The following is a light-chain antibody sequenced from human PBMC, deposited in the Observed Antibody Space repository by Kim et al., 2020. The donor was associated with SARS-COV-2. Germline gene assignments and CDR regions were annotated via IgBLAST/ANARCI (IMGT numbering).Light chain of an antibody. V-gene: IGLV6-57*03. Sequence: NFMLTQPHSVSESPGKTVTISRTRSSGSIASNYVQWYQQRPGSAPTTVIYEDNQRPSGVPDRFSGSIDSSSNSASLTISGLKTEDEADYYCQSYDSSNRWVFGGGTQLTVL. CDR3: QSYDSSNRWV. CDR1: SGSIASNY. CDR2: EDN. J-gene: IGLJ3*02.